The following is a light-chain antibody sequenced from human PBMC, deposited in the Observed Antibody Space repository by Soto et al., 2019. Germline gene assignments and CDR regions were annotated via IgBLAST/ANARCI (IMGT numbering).Light chain of an antibody. J-gene: IGLJ1*01. V-gene: IGLV2-14*01. Sequence: QSVLTQPASVSGSPGLSIAISCTGTSRDVGGYNSVSWYQQQPGKVPQLMIYDVSNRPSGVSNRFSGSKSGNTASLTISGLQAEDEGDYYCSSYTTGGSYVFGTGTKLTVL. CDR1: SRDVGGYNS. CDR2: DVS. CDR3: SSYTTGGSYV.